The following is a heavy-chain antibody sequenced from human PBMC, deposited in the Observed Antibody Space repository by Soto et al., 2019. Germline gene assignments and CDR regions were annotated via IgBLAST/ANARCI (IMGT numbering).Heavy chain of an antibody. Sequence: GEPLKISCKGSGYSFTSYWISWVRQMPGKGLEWMGRIDPSDSYTNYSPSFQGHVTISADKSISTAYLQWSSLKASDTARYYCARRGYSSSFADFDYWGQGTLVTVSS. CDR3: ARRGYSSSFADFDY. D-gene: IGHD6-6*01. CDR1: GYSFTSYW. J-gene: IGHJ4*02. V-gene: IGHV5-10-1*01. CDR2: IDPSDSYT.